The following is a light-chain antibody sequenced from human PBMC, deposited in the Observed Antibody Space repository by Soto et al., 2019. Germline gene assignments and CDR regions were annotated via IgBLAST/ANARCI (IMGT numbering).Light chain of an antibody. CDR2: SND. CDR1: DSNIGSNA. CDR3: STWDDSLNGPV. J-gene: IGLJ3*02. Sequence: QSVLTQPPSASATPGQRVTISCSGSDSNIGSNALNWYRQLPGTAPQLLIFSNDLRPTGVPDRFSGSKSGTSASLAISGLQSDDEADYYCSTWDDSLNGPVFGGGTKLTVL. V-gene: IGLV1-44*01.